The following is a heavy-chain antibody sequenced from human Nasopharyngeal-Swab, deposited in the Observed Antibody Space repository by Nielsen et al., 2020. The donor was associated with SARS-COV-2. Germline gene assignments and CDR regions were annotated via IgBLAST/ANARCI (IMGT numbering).Heavy chain of an antibody. CDR2: IYYSGST. J-gene: IGHJ5*02. V-gene: IGHV4-31*03. D-gene: IGHD6-13*01. Sequence: LRLSCTVSGGSISSGGYYWSWIRQHPGKGLEWIGYIYYSGSTYYNPSLKSRVTISVDTSKNQFSLKLSSVTAADTAVYYCARTFYSWYVDVWGPGTQVTVSS. CDR3: ARTFYSWYVDV. CDR1: GGSISSGGYY.